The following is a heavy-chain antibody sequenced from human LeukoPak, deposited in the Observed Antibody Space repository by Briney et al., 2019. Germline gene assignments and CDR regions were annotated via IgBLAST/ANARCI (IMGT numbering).Heavy chain of an antibody. J-gene: IGHJ5*02. CDR3: VRDLPRTSGP. V-gene: IGHV3-9*01. Sequence: GGSLRLSCAASGFTFDDYDMHWVRQAPGKGLEWVSGITWNSHSIAYADSVKGRFTISRDNAKNTLYLQMNSLRVEDTAVYYCVRDLPRTSGPWGQGTLVTVSS. CDR1: GFTFDDYD. CDR2: ITWNSHSI. D-gene: IGHD3-10*01.